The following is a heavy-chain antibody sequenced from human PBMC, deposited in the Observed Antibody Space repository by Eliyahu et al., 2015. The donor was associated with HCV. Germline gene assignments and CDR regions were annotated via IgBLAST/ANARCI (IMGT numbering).Heavy chain of an antibody. D-gene: IGHD3-16*02. CDR3: ARRGNDYVWGSYRSEYFDL. CDR1: GGSISSGDYY. Sequence: QVQLQESGPGLVKPSQTLSLTCTVSGGSISSGDYYWSWIRQPPGKGLEWIGYIYYSGSTYYNPSLKSRVTISVDTSKNQFSLKLSSVTAADTAVYYCARRGNDYVWGSYRSEYFDLWGRGTLVTVSS. J-gene: IGHJ2*01. V-gene: IGHV4-30-4*01. CDR2: IYYSGST.